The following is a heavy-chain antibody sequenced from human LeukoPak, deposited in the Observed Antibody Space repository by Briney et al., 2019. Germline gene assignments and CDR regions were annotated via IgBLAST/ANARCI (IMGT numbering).Heavy chain of an antibody. CDR1: GFTFSSYS. D-gene: IGHD3-22*01. V-gene: IGHV3-21*01. Sequence: GGSLRLSCAASGFTFSSYSMNWVRQAPGKGLEWVSSISSSSSYIYYADSVKGRFTICRDNAKNSLYLQMNSLRAEDTAVYYCARADPPFDYYDSSGSGGVDYWGQGTLVTVSS. CDR2: ISSSSSYI. CDR3: ARADPPFDYYDSSGSGGVDY. J-gene: IGHJ4*02.